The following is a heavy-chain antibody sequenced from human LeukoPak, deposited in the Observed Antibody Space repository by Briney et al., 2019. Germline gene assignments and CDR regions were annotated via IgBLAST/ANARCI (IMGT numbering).Heavy chain of an antibody. CDR3: ARRGGSYFDY. D-gene: IGHD1-26*01. Sequence: GGSLRLSCAASGFTFSSYGMHWVRQAPGKGLEWVAVISHDGSNKYYSDSVKGRFTISRDNSKNTLYLQMNSLRVEDTAVYFCARRGGSYFDYWGQGTLVTVSS. J-gene: IGHJ4*02. CDR2: ISHDGSNK. CDR1: GFTFSSYG. V-gene: IGHV3-30*03.